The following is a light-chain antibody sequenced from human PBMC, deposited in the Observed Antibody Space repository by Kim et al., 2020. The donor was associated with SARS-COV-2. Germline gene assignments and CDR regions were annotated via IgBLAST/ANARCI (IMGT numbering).Light chain of an antibody. CDR2: KSS. J-gene: IGKJ4*01. Sequence: AFVGDRVTITCRASQSLSSWLAWYQQKPGKAPKLLIYKSSNLQSGVPSRFGGSESGTEFTLTISSLQPDDFANYYCQQYHSYPVTFGGGTKVDIK. CDR3: QQYHSYPVT. CDR1: QSLSSW. V-gene: IGKV1-5*03.